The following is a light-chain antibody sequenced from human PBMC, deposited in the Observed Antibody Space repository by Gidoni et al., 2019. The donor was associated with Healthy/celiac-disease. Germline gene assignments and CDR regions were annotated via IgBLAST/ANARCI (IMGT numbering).Light chain of an antibody. CDR3: QQYYSTPH. V-gene: IGKV4-1*01. Sequence: DIVMTQSPDSLAVSLGERATINCKSSQSVLYSSNNQNYLAWYQQKPGQPPKLLIYWASTRESGVPDRFSGSGSGTDFTLTISSLQAEDVAVYYCQQYYSTPHFGGGTKVEIK. J-gene: IGKJ4*01. CDR2: WAS. CDR1: QSVLYSSNNQNY.